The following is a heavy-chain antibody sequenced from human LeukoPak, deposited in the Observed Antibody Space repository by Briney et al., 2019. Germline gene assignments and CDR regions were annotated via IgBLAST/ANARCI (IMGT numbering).Heavy chain of an antibody. V-gene: IGHV1-2*02. Sequence: ASVKVSCKASGYTFTGYYMHWVRQAPGQGLEWMGWINPNSGGTNYAQKFQGRVTMTRDTSISTAYMELSRLRSDDTAVYYCATRISSNYPPNAFDIWGQGTMVAVSS. CDR1: GYTFTGYY. J-gene: IGHJ3*02. CDR2: INPNSGGT. D-gene: IGHD2-2*01. CDR3: ATRISSNYPPNAFDI.